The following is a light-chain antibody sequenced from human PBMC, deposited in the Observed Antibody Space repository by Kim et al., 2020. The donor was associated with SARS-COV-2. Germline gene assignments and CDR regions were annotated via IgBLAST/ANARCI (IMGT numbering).Light chain of an antibody. Sequence: PGKIATLSGRASQTINTRLVWYQQKPGQAPRLLIYDATTRATGVPARFIGSGSETDFTLTISSLQSEDFAVYYWQQSNDWPPLSFGQGTKVDIK. CDR3: QQSNDWPPLS. CDR1: QTINTR. CDR2: DAT. V-gene: IGKV3-15*01. J-gene: IGKJ1*01.